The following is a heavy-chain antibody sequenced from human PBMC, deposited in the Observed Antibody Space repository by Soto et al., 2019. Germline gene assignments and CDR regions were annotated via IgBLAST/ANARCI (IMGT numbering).Heavy chain of an antibody. CDR3: AKSGRVLVATNPSEGCIDV. CDR1: GFTVNNYA. D-gene: IGHD5-12*01. V-gene: IGHV3-23*01. CDR2: ISGSGGST. Sequence: PGGCLRLSCTASGFTVNNYAMSWVRQAPGKGLEWVSAISGSGGSTSYVASVKGRFTISRDNSKNTMYLQMNSLRAEDTAVYYCAKSGRVLVATNPSEGCIDVCRQVTTVPVPS. J-gene: IGHJ6*02.